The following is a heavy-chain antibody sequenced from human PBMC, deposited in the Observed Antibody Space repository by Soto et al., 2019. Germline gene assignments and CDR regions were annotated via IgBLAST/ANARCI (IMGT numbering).Heavy chain of an antibody. CDR3: ARGEGGDYYGMDV. CDR1: GYTFTSYY. V-gene: IGHV1-46*01. Sequence: QVQLVQSGAEVKKPGASVKVSCKASGYTFTSYYMHWVRQAPGQGLEWMGIINPSGGSTSYAQKFKGRVTMTRDTATSTVYMELSSLRSEDTAVYYCARGEGGDYYGMDVWGQGTTVTVSS. D-gene: IGHD3-16*01. J-gene: IGHJ6*02. CDR2: INPSGGST.